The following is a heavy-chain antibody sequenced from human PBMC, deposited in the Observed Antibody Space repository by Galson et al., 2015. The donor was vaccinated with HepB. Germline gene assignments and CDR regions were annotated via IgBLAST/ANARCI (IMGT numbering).Heavy chain of an antibody. D-gene: IGHD2-2*02. CDR1: GFSFSSYA. V-gene: IGHV3-23*01. CDR3: AKGDVWGPAAINYGLHV. CDR2: ISGNGGDT. J-gene: IGHJ6*02. Sequence: SLRLSCAASGFSFSSYAMTWVRQAPGKGLEWVSSISGNGGDTKYGDSVKGRFTIFRDKAKSTLYLQMNSLRAEDTAVCYCAKGDVWGPAAINYGLHVWGQGTTVTVSS.